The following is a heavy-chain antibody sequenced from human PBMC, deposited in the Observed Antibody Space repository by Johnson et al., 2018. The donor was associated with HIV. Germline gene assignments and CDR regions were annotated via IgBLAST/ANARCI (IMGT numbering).Heavy chain of an antibody. CDR3: AKGGIDAFDI. D-gene: IGHD6-25*01. V-gene: IGHV3-74*02. Sequence: VQLVESGGGLIQPGGSLRLSCAASGFTFSSYWMHWVRQAPGKGLVWVSRINSDGSSTSYADSVKGRFTISRDNSKNTVYLEMNSLRAEDTAVYYCAKGGIDAFDIWGQGTMVTVSS. CDR1: GFTFSSYW. J-gene: IGHJ3*02. CDR2: INSDGSST.